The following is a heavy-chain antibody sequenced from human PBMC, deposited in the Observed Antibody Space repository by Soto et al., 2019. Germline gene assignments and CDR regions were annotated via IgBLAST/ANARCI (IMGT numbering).Heavy chain of an antibody. J-gene: IGHJ6*02. D-gene: IGHD4-17*01. CDR1: GGSISSGGYY. Sequence: QVQLQESGPGLVKPSQTLSLTCTVSGGSISSGGYYWSWIRQHPGKGLEWIGYIYYSGSTYYNPXRKRRVTLSVXXSXNXXSLKLSSVTAADTAVYYCARDWHGDYAYYYYGMDVWGQGTTVTVSS. V-gene: IGHV4-31*03. CDR3: ARDWHGDYAYYYYGMDV. CDR2: IYYSGST.